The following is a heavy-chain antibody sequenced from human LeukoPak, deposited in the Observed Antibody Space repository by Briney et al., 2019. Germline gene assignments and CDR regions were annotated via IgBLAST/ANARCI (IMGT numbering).Heavy chain of an antibody. CDR1: GFTFSSSA. J-gene: IGHJ4*02. CDR2: ISGSGGST. CDR3: AKDYCMITFGGVIDY. V-gene: IGHV3-23*01. Sequence: GGSLRLSCAASGFTFSSSAMSWVRQAPGKGLEWVSVISGSGGSTHYADSVKGRFTISRDNSKNTLFLQVNSLRAEDTAVYYCAKDYCMITFGGVIDYWGQGTLVTVSS. D-gene: IGHD3-16*01.